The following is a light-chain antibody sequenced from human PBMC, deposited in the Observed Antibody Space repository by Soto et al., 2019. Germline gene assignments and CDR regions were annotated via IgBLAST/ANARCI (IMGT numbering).Light chain of an antibody. CDR3: AAWDDSLGGFSV. V-gene: IGLV1-47*01. CDR2: RNN. CDR1: SSNIGSNY. Sequence: SVLTPPPSASGTPGQRVTIACSGSSSNIGSNYVYWYQQLPGTAPTNLLYRNNQRPSGVPDRFSGSKSGTSASLVISGLRSEDAAEYYCAAWDDSLGGFSVFGTGTKVTVL. J-gene: IGLJ1*01.